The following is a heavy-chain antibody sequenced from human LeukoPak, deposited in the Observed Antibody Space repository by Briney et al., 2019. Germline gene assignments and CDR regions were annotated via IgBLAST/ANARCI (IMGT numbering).Heavy chain of an antibody. CDR2: MNPNSGNT. D-gene: IGHD3-3*01. V-gene: IGHV1-8*01. CDR3: ARVSTIFGVVTLDDAFDI. J-gene: IGHJ3*02. Sequence: ASVKVSCTASGYTFTSYDINWVRQATGQGLEWMGWMNPNSGNTGYAQKFQGRVTMTRNTSISTAYMELRSLRSDDTAVYYCARVSTIFGVVTLDDAFDIWGQGTMVTVSS. CDR1: GYTFTSYD.